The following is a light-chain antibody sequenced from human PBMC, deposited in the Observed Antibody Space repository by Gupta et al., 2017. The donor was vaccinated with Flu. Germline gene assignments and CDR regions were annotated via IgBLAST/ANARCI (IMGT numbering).Light chain of an antibody. J-gene: IGLJ3*02. CDR3: ATWDDSLNGPV. V-gene: IGLV1-44*01. CDR1: NSNIGRNT. CDR2: NDN. Sequence: QSLLPQPPSSSGTPGQRVTISCSGSNSNIGRNTLSWYQQLPGAAPKLIIQNDNQRPSGVPVRFSGSKAGTSASLTISGLQSEDEGDFYCATWDDSLNGPVFGGGTRLTVL.